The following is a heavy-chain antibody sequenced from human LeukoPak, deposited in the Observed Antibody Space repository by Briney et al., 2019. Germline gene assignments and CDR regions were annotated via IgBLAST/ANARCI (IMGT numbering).Heavy chain of an antibody. CDR1: GYTFTSYC. V-gene: IGHV1-46*01. CDR2: INPSGGST. J-gene: IGHJ4*02. Sequence: ASVKVSCKASGYTFTSYCMHWVRQAPGQGLEWMGIINPSGGSTSYAQKFQGRVTMTRDTSTSTVYMELSSLRSEDTAVYYCATYPPYCGGDCSFDYWGQGTLVTVSS. CDR3: ATYPPYCGGDCSFDY. D-gene: IGHD2-21*02.